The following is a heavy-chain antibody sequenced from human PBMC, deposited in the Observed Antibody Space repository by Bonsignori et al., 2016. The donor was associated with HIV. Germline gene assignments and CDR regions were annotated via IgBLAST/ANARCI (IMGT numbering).Heavy chain of an antibody. CDR2: IYWDDDK. V-gene: IGHV2-5*02. Sequence: WIRQPPGKALEWLALIYWDDDKRYSPSLKSRLTITKDTSKNQVVLTMTNMDPVDTATYYCALPCSTDLYYYDSSGYCYWGQGTLVTVSS. J-gene: IGHJ4*02. D-gene: IGHD3-22*01. CDR3: ALPCSTDLYYYDSSGYCY.